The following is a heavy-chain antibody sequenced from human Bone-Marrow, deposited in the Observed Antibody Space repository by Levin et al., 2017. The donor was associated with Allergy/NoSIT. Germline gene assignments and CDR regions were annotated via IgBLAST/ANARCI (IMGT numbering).Heavy chain of an antibody. Sequence: PGESLKISCAASGFTFSSYAMSWVRQAPGKGLEWVSAISGSGGSTYYADSVKGRFTISRDNSKNTLYLQMNSLRAEDTAVYYCAKGGVWFGELGVFDYWGQGTLVTVSS. D-gene: IGHD3-10*01. V-gene: IGHV3-23*01. CDR2: ISGSGGST. CDR3: AKGGVWFGELGVFDY. J-gene: IGHJ4*02. CDR1: GFTFSSYA.